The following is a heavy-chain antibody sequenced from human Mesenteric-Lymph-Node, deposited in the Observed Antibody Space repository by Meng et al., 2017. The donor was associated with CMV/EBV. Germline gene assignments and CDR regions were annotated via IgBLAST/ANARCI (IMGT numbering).Heavy chain of an antibody. D-gene: IGHD2-15*01. V-gene: IGHV3-48*03. CDR1: GFTFSNYE. CDR3: AAPVRYCSGGTCPYYYYAMDV. Sequence: GESLKISCAASGFTFSNYEMNWVRQAPGKGLEWVSYINSGGGTIIYYADSVRGRFTISRDNAKNSLYLQMNSLRAEDTAVYYCAAPVRYCSGGTCPYYYYAMDVWGQGTTVTVSS. CDR2: INSGGGTI. J-gene: IGHJ6*02.